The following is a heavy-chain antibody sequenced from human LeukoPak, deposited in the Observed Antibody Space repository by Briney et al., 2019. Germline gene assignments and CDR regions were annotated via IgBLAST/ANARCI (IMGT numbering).Heavy chain of an antibody. CDR1: GFTFSSYA. Sequence: GGSLRLSCAASGFTFSSYAMSWVRQAPGKGLEWVSAISGSGGSTYYADSVKGRFTISRDNSRNTLYLQMNSLRAEDTAVYYCAKGGLPTVTTFFDYWGQGTLVTVSS. CDR2: ISGSGGST. D-gene: IGHD4-17*01. J-gene: IGHJ4*02. V-gene: IGHV3-23*01. CDR3: AKGGLPTVTTFFDY.